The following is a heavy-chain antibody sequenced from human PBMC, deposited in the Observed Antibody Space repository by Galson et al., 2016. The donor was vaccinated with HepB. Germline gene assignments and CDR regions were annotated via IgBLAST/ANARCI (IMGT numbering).Heavy chain of an antibody. CDR3: ARSYGDYGFGTDY. V-gene: IGHV3-21*01. J-gene: IGHJ4*02. CDR2: ITSGFSLI. CDR1: GFTLSSYA. Sequence: SLRLSCAASGFTLSSYAMSWVRQAPGKGLEWLSSITSGFSLIYYADSVKARFTISRDNAENSLYLQMNSLRDEDPAGYYCARSYGDYGFGTDYWGQGTLVTVSS. D-gene: IGHD4-17*01.